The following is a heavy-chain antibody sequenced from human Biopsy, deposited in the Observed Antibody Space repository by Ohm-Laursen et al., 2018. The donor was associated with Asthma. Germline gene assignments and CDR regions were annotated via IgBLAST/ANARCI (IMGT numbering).Heavy chain of an antibody. CDR2: IWYDGGYK. CDR3: ARDLGTTRMDV. CDR1: GFTFSSYG. Sequence: SLRLSCTASGFTFSSYGIHWVRQAPGKGLEWVAVIWYDGGYKDNVDSVKGRFTISRDNPKNTLYLQMNSLRAEDTAVYYCARDLGTTRMDVWGQGTTVTVSS. V-gene: IGHV3-33*01. J-gene: IGHJ6*02. D-gene: IGHD1-1*01.